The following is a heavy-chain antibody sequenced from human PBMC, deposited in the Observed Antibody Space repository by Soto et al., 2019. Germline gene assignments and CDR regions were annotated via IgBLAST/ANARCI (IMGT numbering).Heavy chain of an antibody. J-gene: IGHJ4*02. CDR3: AKSRGGGYCSSTSCYTVGYYFDY. D-gene: IGHD2-2*02. Sequence: EVQLLESGGGLVQPGGSLGLSCAASGFTFSSYAMSWVRQAPGKGLEWVSAISGSGGGTYYADSVKGRFTISRDNSKNTLYLQMNSLRAEDTAVYYCAKSRGGGYCSSTSCYTVGYYFDYWGPGTLVTVSS. CDR2: ISGSGGGT. CDR1: GFTFSSYA. V-gene: IGHV3-23*01.